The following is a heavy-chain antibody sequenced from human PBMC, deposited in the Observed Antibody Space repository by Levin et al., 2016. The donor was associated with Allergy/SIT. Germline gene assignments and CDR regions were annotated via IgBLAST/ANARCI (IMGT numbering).Heavy chain of an antibody. CDR1: GGTFSSYA. D-gene: IGHD2-2*01. J-gene: IGHJ2*01. CDR3: ARGHCSSTSCYPYWYFDL. CDR2: IIPIFGTA. Sequence: SVKVSCKASGGTFSSYAISWVRQAPGQGLEWMGGIIPIFGTANYAQKFQGRVTITADESTSTAYMELSSLRSEDTAVYYCARGHCSSTSCYPYWYFDLWGRGTLVTVSS. V-gene: IGHV1-69*13.